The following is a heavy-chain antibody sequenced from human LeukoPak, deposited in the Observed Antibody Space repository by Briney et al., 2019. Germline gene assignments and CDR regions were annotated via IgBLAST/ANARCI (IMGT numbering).Heavy chain of an antibody. CDR3: GRDRSSGWSFPWGY. CDR2: IIPIFGTA. V-gene: IGHV1-69*13. CDR1: GGTFSSYA. Sequence: SVKVSCKASGGTFSSYAISWVRQAPGQGLEWMGGIIPIFGTANYAQKFQGRVTITADESTSTAYMELSSLRSEDTAVYYCGRDRSSGWSFPWGYGGRGTLVPVSS. J-gene: IGHJ4*02. D-gene: IGHD6-19*01.